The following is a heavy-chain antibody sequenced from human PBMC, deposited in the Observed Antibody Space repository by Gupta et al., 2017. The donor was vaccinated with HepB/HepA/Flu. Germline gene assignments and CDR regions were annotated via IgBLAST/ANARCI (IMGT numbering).Heavy chain of an antibody. J-gene: IGHJ4*02. Sequence: EVQLVESGGGLVQPGGSLRLSCAASGFTFSTYSMNWVRQAPGKGLEWVSYISSSSSTIYYTDSVKGRFTISRDNAKNFLYLQMNRLRDEDSAVYFCDGTSSTGHYFGYWGQGTLVTVSS. CDR3: DGTSSTGHYFGY. D-gene: IGHD1-14*01. CDR2: ISSSSSTI. CDR1: GFTFSTYS. V-gene: IGHV3-48*02.